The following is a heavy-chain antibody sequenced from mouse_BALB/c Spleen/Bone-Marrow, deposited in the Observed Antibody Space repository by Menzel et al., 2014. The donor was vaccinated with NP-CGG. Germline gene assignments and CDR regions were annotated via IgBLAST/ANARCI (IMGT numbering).Heavy chain of an antibody. CDR2: IDPANGNT. V-gene: IGHV14-3*02. D-gene: IGHD3-1*01. J-gene: IGHJ3*01. CDR3: ARRAARATGFAY. CDR1: GFNIKDTY. Sequence: QLQESGAELVKPGASVKLSCTASGFNIKDTYMHWVKQRPEQGLEWIGRIDPANGNTKYDPKFQGKATITADTSSNTAYLQLSSLTSEDTAVYYCARRAARATGFAYWGQGTLVTVSA.